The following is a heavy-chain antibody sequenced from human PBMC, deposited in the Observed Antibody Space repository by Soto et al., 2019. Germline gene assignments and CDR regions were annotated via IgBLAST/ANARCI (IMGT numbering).Heavy chain of an antibody. CDR3: ASRERVDAFDV. CDR1: GGTFSTYG. V-gene: IGHV1-69*01. J-gene: IGHJ3*01. CDR2: IIPIFGTI. D-gene: IGHD1-26*01. Sequence: QVQLVQSGAEVKKPGSSVKVSCKASGGTFSTYGITWVRQASGQGLEWMGGIIPIFGTIKFAQKFQGRLTITPHESTSTVYMELSSLPSEDTAVYYCASRERVDAFDVWGQGTMVTVSS.